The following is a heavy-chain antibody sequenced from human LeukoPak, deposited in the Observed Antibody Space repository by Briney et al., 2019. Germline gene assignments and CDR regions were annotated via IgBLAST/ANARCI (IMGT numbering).Heavy chain of an antibody. D-gene: IGHD6-19*01. J-gene: IGHJ4*01. CDR3: AGPSGYSSGWGFDY. Sequence: ASVKVSCKASGYTFTSYGISWVRQAPGQGLEWMGWINAGNGNTKYSQKFQGRVTITRDTSASTAYMELSSLRSEDTAVYYCAGPSGYSSGWGFDYWGQEPWSPSPQ. CDR1: GYTFTSYG. V-gene: IGHV1-3*01. CDR2: INAGNGNT.